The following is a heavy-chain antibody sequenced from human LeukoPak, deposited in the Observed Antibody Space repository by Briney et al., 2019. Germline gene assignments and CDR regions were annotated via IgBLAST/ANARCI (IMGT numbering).Heavy chain of an antibody. CDR1: GYTFTSYA. CDR2: INTNTGNP. D-gene: IGHD2-15*01. V-gene: IGHV7-4-1*02. J-gene: IGHJ3*02. CDR3: ARDRQCSGGSCYFPLEGDAFDI. Sequence: ASVKVSCKASGYTFTSYAMNWVRQAPGQGLEWMGWINTNTGNPTYAQGFTGRFVFSLDTSVSTAYLQISSLKAEDTAVYYCARDRQCSGGSCYFPLEGDAFDIWGQGTMVTVSS.